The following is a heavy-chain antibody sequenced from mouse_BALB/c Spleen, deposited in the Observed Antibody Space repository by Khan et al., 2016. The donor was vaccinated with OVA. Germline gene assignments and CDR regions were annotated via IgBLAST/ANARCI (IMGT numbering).Heavy chain of an antibody. CDR3: ANHGSSSAWLTN. V-gene: IGHV1-7*01. CDR2: INPSTGYT. D-gene: IGHD1-1*01. Sequence: QMQLEESGAELVKPGASVKMSCKASGYTFTSYWMHWVKQRPGQGLEWIGYINPSTGYTEYNQRFKDKATLTADKSSSTAYMQLSSLTSEESAVYYCANHGSSSAWLTNWGQGTLVTVSA. J-gene: IGHJ3*01. CDR1: GYTFTSYW.